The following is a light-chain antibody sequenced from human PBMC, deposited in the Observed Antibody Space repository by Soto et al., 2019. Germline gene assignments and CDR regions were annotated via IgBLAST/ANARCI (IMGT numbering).Light chain of an antibody. V-gene: IGLV2-14*01. Sequence: QSALTQPASVSGSPGQSITISCTGTSSDIGSSNYVSWYQQHPGKAPKVMIYEVSNRPSGVSNRFSGSKSGNTASLTISGLQADDDADYYCSSYTVTSVTLYVFGTGTKVTVL. J-gene: IGLJ1*01. CDR1: SSDIGSSNY. CDR2: EVS. CDR3: SSYTVTSVTLYV.